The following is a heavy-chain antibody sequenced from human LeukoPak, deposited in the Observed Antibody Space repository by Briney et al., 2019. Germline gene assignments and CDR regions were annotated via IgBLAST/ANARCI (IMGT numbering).Heavy chain of an antibody. J-gene: IGHJ4*02. CDR1: GFSFGSYA. CDR3: AKEGDIVVVPAAFDY. CDR2: ISGSGVTGGGT. V-gene: IGHV3-23*01. D-gene: IGHD2-2*01. Sequence: GGSLRLSCAASGFSFGSYAMNWVRQAPGKGLEWVSGISGSGVTGGGTYYADSVKGRFTISRDNSMNTLYLQMNSLRAEDTAVYYCAKEGDIVVVPAAFDYWGQGTLVTVSS.